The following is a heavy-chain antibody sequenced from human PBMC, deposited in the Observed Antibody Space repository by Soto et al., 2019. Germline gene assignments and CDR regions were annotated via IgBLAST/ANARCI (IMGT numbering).Heavy chain of an antibody. J-gene: IGHJ4*02. Sequence: QPGGSLRLSCAASGFTFSSYAMNWVRQAPGKGLEWVSAISDSGDYTYYADSVKGRFTISRDNSKYTLYLQMNSLRAEDTAVYYCAKRYRIAVAGTFDYWGQGTLVTVSS. V-gene: IGHV3-23*01. CDR2: ISDSGDYT. CDR1: GFTFSSYA. D-gene: IGHD6-19*01. CDR3: AKRYRIAVAGTFDY.